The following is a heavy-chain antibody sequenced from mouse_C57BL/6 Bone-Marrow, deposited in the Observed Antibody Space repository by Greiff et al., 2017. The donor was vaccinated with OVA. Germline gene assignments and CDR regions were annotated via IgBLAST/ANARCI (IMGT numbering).Heavy chain of an antibody. CDR2: INPNNGGT. D-gene: IGHD2-4*01. CDR3: RYYDYDWCFDV. CDR1: GYTFTDYN. Sequence: VQLKESGPELVKPGASVKIPCKASGYTFTDYNMDWVKQSPGKSLEWIGDINPNNGGTIYNQKFKGKATLTVDKSSSTAYMELRSLTSEDTAVYYCRYYDYDWCFDVSGTGTTVTVSS. J-gene: IGHJ1*03. V-gene: IGHV1-18*01.